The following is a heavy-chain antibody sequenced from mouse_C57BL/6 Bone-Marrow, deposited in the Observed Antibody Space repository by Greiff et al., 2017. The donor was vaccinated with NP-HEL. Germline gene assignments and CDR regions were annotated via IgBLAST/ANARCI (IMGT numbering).Heavy chain of an antibody. V-gene: IGHV1-42*01. CDR2: INPSTGGT. D-gene: IGHD2-5*01. CDR3: AKHYSNYEGTMDD. CDR1: GYSFTGYY. Sequence: VQLKESGPELVKPGASVKISCKASGYSFTGYYMNWVKQSPEKSLEWIREINPSTGGTTDNQKFKAKATLTVDKSSSTDYMQLKSLTSEDSAVYYCAKHYSNYEGTMDDWGQGTSVTVSS. J-gene: IGHJ4*01.